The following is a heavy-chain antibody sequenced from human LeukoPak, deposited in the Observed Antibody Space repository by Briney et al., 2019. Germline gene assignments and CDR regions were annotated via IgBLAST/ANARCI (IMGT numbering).Heavy chain of an antibody. D-gene: IGHD3-22*01. CDR3: AAVSMILEGRAWFDP. CDR1: GGSISSYY. V-gene: IGHV4-59*01. Sequence: SETLSLTCTVSGGSISSYYWTWIRQPPGKGLEWIGYIYYSGSTNYNPSLKSRVTISVDTSKNQLSLKLRSVTAADTAVYYCAAVSMILEGRAWFDPWRQGTLVTVSP. J-gene: IGHJ5*02. CDR2: IYYSGST.